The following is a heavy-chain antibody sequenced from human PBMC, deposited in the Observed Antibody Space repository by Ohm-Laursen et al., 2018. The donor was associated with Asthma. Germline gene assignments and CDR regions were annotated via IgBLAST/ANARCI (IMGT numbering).Heavy chain of an antibody. V-gene: IGHV3-21*01. CDR3: ARDLFYGSVRGLFDY. J-gene: IGHJ4*02. CDR1: GYTFSRYS. D-gene: IGHD3-10*01. CDR2: ISTASTFI. Sequence: SLRLSCAASGYTFSRYSIHWVRQVPGKGLEWVASISTASTFIYYADSVRGRFTISRDNAKNSLYLQMNSLRAEDTAVYYCARDLFYGSVRGLFDYWGQGTLVTVSS.